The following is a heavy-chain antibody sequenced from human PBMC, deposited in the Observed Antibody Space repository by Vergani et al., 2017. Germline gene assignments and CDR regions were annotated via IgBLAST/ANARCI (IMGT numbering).Heavy chain of an antibody. D-gene: IGHD1-1*01. CDR3: ARHTTYTDS. J-gene: IGHJ4*02. CDR1: EYSFGHYW. Sequence: EAALVQSGPDMRKPGESLKISCKGSEYSFGHYWIGWVRQMPGKGLEWMGIIYSADSDTRYSPSFQGQVTISADKSVSTAFLQCDSLKASDTALYYCARHTTYTDSWGQGTLVTVSS. CDR2: IYSADSDT. V-gene: IGHV5-51*01.